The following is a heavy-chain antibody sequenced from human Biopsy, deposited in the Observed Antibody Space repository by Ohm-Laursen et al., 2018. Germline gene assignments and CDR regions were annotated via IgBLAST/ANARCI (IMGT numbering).Heavy chain of an antibody. J-gene: IGHJ5*02. CDR1: RYTFTGDY. CDR3: AKSSGGVSTIGFDP. V-gene: IGHV1-2*02. D-gene: IGHD3-16*01. CDR2: INPATGET. Sequence: ASVKVSCKVSRYTFTGDYIHWMRQAPGQGLEWMGWINPATGETRYAQRFQGRVTMTRDTSVTTAYMQLSSLTSDDTALYYCAKSSGGVSTIGFDPWGQGTQVSVSS.